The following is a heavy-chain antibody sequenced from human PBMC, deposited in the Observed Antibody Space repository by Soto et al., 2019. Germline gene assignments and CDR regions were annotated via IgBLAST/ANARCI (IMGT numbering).Heavy chain of an antibody. V-gene: IGHV1-8*01. CDR3: ARWPDGYYYYGMDV. CDR2: MNPNSGNT. Sequence: QVQLVQSGAEVKKPGASVKVSCKASGYTFTSYDINWVRQATGQGLEWMGWMNPNSGNTGYAQKFQGRVTMTRNTSISTACMELSSLRSEDTAVYYCARWPDGYYYYGMDVWGQGTTVTVSS. J-gene: IGHJ6*02. CDR1: GYTFTSYD.